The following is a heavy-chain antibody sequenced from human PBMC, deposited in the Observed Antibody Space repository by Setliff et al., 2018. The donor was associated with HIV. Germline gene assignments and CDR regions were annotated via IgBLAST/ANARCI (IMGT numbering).Heavy chain of an antibody. CDR3: ATEGAGGSYQRSSALDV. CDR1: AGSFSIFA. J-gene: IGHJ3*01. Sequence: GASVKVSCKSSAGSFSIFAINWVRQAPGQGLEWMGGMMTIFSTTNYARKFQGRVTITTDESTGTAYMELSNLRSEDTAVYYCATEGAGGSYQRSSALDVWGQGTIVTVS. D-gene: IGHD1-26*01. V-gene: IGHV1-69*05. CDR2: MMTIFSTT.